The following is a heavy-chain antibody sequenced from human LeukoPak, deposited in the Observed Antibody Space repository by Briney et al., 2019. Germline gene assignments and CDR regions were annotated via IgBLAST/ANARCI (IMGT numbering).Heavy chain of an antibody. CDR2: ISGSGGST. J-gene: IGHJ4*02. V-gene: IGHV3-23*01. Sequence: GGSLRLSCAASGFTLGSYAVSWVRQDPGKGLEWVSAISGSGGSTYYADSVKGRFTISRDNSKNTLYLQMNSLRAEDTAVYYCAKDHHSSSSPGLEWGQGTLVTVSS. CDR3: AKDHHSSSSPGLE. CDR1: GFTLGSYA. D-gene: IGHD6-13*01.